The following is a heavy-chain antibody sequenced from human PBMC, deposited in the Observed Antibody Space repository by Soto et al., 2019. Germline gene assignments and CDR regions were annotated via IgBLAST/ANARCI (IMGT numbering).Heavy chain of an antibody. CDR1: GGSVSSPTYY. V-gene: IGHV4-61*01. J-gene: IGHJ5*02. CDR3: AGGRGHVNNWFDP. D-gene: IGHD3-10*01. CDR2: MYYSGST. Sequence: QVQLQESGPGLVKPSETLSLTCTVSGGSVSSPTYYWSWIRQPPGKGLEWIGYMYYSGSTNYNPPGKSRVTLSXXXXXXXFXXXLXYXTXXXTXVXYCAGGRGHVNNWFDPWGQGTLVTVSS.